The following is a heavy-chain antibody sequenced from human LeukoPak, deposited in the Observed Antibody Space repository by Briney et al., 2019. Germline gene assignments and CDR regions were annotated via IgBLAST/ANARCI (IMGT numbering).Heavy chain of an antibody. V-gene: IGHV4-34*01. CDR2: INHSGST. J-gene: IGHJ6*02. D-gene: IGHD6-6*01. CDR3: ARGGVAARQLSYYYYGMDV. Sequence: SETLSLTCAVYGGSFSGYYWSWIRQPPGKGLEWIGEINHSGSTNYNPSLKSRVTISVDTSKNQFSLELSSVTAADTAVYYCARGGVAARQLSYYYYGMDVWGQGTTVTVSS. CDR1: GGSFSGYY.